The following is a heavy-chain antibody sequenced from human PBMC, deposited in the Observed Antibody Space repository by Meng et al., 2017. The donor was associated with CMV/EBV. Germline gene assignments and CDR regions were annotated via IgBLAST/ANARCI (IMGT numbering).Heavy chain of an antibody. V-gene: IGHV4-34*01. CDR1: GSFSGYY. J-gene: IGHJ4*02. CDR3: ARGPPRAFTTGTTLLDY. Sequence: GSFSGYYWSWIRQPPGKGLEWIGESNHSGSTNYNPYLKSRVTISVDTSKNQFSLKLSSVTAADTAVYYCARGPPRAFTTGTTLLDYWGQGTLVTVSS. D-gene: IGHD1-1*01. CDR2: SNHSGST.